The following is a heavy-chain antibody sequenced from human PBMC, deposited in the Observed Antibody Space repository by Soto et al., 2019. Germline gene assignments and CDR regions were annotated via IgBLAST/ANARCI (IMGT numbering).Heavy chain of an antibody. CDR2: IYPGDSDT. D-gene: IGHD3-16*01. Sequence: GESLKISCKGSGYSFTSYWISWVRQMPGKGLEWMGIIYPGDSDTRYSPSFQGQVTISADKSISTAYLQWSSLKASDTAMYYCARRPSGVGGNCYFDLCGRGTLVTVSS. J-gene: IGHJ2*01. V-gene: IGHV5-51*01. CDR3: ARRPSGVGGNCYFDL. CDR1: GYSFTSYW.